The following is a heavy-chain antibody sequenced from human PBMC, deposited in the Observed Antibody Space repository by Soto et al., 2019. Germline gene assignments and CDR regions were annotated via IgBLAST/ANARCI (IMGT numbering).Heavy chain of an antibody. Sequence: GASVKVSCKASGYTFTSYYMHWVRQAPGQGLERMGIINPSGGSTSYAQKFQGRVTMTRDTSTSTVYMELSSLRSEYTAVYYCARDSENIVVVVAATPSFSFDYWGQGTLVTISS. CDR1: GYTFTSYY. CDR2: INPSGGST. J-gene: IGHJ4*02. D-gene: IGHD2-15*01. V-gene: IGHV1-46*01. CDR3: ARDSENIVVVVAATPSFSFDY.